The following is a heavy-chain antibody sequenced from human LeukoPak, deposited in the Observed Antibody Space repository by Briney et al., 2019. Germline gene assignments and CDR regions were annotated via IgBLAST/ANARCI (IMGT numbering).Heavy chain of an antibody. CDR2: IDHSGST. CDR3: ARVVIEAADYYDSSGYFDY. Sequence: SETLALTCAVYGGSFSGYYWGWIRQPPGKGLEWTGSIDHSGSTYYNPSLKSRITISVDTSKNQFSLKLSSVTAADTAVYYCARVVIEAADYYDSSGYFDYWGQGTLVTVSS. D-gene: IGHD3-22*01. V-gene: IGHV4-34*01. CDR1: GGSFSGYY. J-gene: IGHJ4*02.